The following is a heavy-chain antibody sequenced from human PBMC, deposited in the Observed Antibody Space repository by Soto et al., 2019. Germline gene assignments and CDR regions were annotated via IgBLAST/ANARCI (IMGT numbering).Heavy chain of an antibody. CDR1: GGSINNYY. CDR2: IYYSGST. Sequence: SETLSLTCTVSGGSINNYYWSWIRQPPGKGLEWIGYIYYSGSTNYNPSLKSRVTMSVDTSKNQFSLKLSSVTAADTAVYYCARRHYYFYYMDVWDKGTTVTVSS. J-gene: IGHJ6*03. CDR3: ARRHYYFYYMDV. V-gene: IGHV4-59*08.